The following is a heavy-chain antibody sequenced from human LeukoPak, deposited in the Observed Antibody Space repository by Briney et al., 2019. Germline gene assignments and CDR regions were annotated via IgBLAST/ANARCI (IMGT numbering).Heavy chain of an antibody. CDR3: AKSAADTADFDI. J-gene: IGHJ3*02. D-gene: IGHD6-13*01. V-gene: IGHV4-61*02. CDR2: ISGSGST. Sequence: PSETLSLTCTVSGAAISSGSYYWTWIRQPAGKGLEWIGRISGSGSTHYNPSLKSRLTISVDTSENHFSLELTSVTAADTAMYYCAKSAADTADFDIWGQGTMVTVS. CDR1: GAAISSGSYY.